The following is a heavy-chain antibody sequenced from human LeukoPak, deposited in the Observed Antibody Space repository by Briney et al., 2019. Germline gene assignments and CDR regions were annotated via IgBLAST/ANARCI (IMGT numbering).Heavy chain of an antibody. CDR3: ARAAYYYDSSGYSGAFDI. V-gene: IGHV3-74*01. CDR2: INSDGSST. D-gene: IGHD3-22*01. CDR1: GFTFSSYW. Sequence: GGSLRLSCAASGFTFSSYWMHWVRQAPGKGLVWVSRINSDGSSTSYADSVKGRFTISRDNAKNTLYLRMNSLRAEDTAVYYCARAAYYYDSSGYSGAFDIWGQGTTVTVSS. J-gene: IGHJ3*02.